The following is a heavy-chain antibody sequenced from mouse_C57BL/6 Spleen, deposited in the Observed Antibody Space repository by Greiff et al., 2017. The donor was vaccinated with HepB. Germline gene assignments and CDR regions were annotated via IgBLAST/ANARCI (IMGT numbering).Heavy chain of an antibody. D-gene: IGHD2-4*01. CDR3: ASHDYDRPYAMDY. Sequence: VQLQQSGPVLVKPGPSVKISCKASGFTFTDYYMHWVKQSHGKSLEWIGLVYPYNGGTSYNQKFKGKATLTVDTSASTAYMELNSLTSEDSAVYYCASHDYDRPYAMDYWGQGTSVTVSS. V-gene: IGHV1-36*01. CDR1: GFTFTDYY. CDR2: VYPYNGGT. J-gene: IGHJ4*01.